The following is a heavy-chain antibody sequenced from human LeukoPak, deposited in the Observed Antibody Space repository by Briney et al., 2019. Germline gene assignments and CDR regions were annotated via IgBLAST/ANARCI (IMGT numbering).Heavy chain of an antibody. D-gene: IGHD3-10*01. CDR3: ARFLYGSGNDY. J-gene: IGHJ4*02. CDR1: GDSISSYY. Sequence: SETLSLTCTVSGDSISSYYWSWIRQPPGKGLEWIGYIYYSGSTKYNPSLKSRVTISLDTSKNQFSLILSSVTAADTAMYYCARFLYGSGNDYWGQGTLVTVSS. CDR2: IYYSGST. V-gene: IGHV4-59*01.